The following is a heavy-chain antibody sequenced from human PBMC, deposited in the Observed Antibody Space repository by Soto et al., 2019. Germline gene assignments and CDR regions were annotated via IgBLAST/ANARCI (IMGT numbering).Heavy chain of an antibody. Sequence: GGSLRLSCAASGFTFSSYSMNWVRQAPGKGLEWVSSISSSSSYIYYADSVKGRFTIYRDNAKNSLYLQMNSLRAEDTAVYYCARDKNYDSSGYYRWGQGTLVTVSS. CDR3: ARDKNYDSSGYYR. J-gene: IGHJ4*02. D-gene: IGHD3-22*01. CDR1: GFTFSSYS. V-gene: IGHV3-21*01. CDR2: ISSSSSYI.